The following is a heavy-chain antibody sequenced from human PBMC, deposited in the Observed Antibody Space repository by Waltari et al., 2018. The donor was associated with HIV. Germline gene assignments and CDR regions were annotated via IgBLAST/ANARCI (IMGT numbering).Heavy chain of an antibody. D-gene: IGHD3-9*01. CDR1: GFNFSSFG. V-gene: IGHV3-30*02. Sequence: VRLVESGGGVIQPGGSLTLSCKMYGFNFSSFGFHWVRQAPGKGLYWVAFIRYDDTDENYMESVKARFIVSRGNSSDTLVLQMNSLRLDDTATYFCAKDFKPRGLDPSYIDAWGQGTLVTVSS. J-gene: IGHJ1*01. CDR3: AKDFKPRGLDPSYIDA. CDR2: IRYDDTDE.